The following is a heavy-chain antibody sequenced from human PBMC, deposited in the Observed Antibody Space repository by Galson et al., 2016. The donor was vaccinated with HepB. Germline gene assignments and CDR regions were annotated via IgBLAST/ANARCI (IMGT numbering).Heavy chain of an antibody. D-gene: IGHD1-26*01. V-gene: IGHV3-74*01. CDR3: TRDCRYSGTYGTLV. Sequence: SLRLSCAASGFTFSTYWMHWVRQAPGKGLVWVSRIKSDGSDITYADSVKGRFTISRDNAKNTLDLQMNSLRAEDTAVYYCTRDCRYSGTYGTLVWGQGTLVTVSS. CDR2: IKSDGSDI. CDR1: GFTFSTYW. J-gene: IGHJ4*02.